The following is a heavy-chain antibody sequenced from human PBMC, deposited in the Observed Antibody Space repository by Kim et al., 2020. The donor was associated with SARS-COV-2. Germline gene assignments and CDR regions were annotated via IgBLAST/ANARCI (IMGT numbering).Heavy chain of an antibody. Sequence: STSHADSVKGRFTVSRDNAKNTLYLQMNSLRAEDTALYYCVKNVNRSPDYWGQGTLVTVSS. CDR3: VKNVNRSPDY. CDR2: ST. D-gene: IGHD1-1*01. J-gene: IGHJ4*02. V-gene: IGHV3-23*01.